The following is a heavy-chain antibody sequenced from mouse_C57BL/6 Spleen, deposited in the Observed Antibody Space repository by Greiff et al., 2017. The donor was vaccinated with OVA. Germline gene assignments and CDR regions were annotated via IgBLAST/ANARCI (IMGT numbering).Heavy chain of an antibody. CDR2: IYPGSGNT. Sequence: VKLMESGAELVRPGASVKLSCKASGYTFTDYYINWVKQRPGQGLEWIARIYPGSGNTYYNEKFKGKATLTAEKSSSTAYMQLSSLTSEDSAVYFCARGELLLRLDYWGQGTTLTVSS. CDR3: ARGELLLRLDY. V-gene: IGHV1-76*01. CDR1: GYTFTDYY. J-gene: IGHJ2*01. D-gene: IGHD1-1*01.